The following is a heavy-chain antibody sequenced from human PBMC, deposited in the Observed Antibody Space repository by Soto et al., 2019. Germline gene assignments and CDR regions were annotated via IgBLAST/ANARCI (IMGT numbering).Heavy chain of an antibody. CDR2: INPNSGGT. Sequence: ASVKVSCKASGYTFTGYYMHWVRQAPGQGLEWMGWINPNSGGTNYAQKFQGWVTMTRDTSISTAYMELSRLRSDDTAVYYCVREFPRSFGVVIYYYGMDVWGQGTTVTVSS. CDR1: GYTFTGYY. D-gene: IGHD3-3*01. J-gene: IGHJ6*02. V-gene: IGHV1-2*04. CDR3: VREFPRSFGVVIYYYGMDV.